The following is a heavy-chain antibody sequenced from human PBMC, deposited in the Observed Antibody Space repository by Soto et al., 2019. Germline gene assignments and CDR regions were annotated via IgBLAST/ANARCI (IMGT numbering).Heavy chain of an antibody. CDR1: GGTFSSYA. J-gene: IGHJ6*02. V-gene: IGHV1-69*01. Sequence: QVQLVQSGAEVKKPGSSVKVSCKAPGGTFSSYAISWVRQAPGQGLEWMGGIIPIFGTAKYAQKFQGRVTITADDSTSTGYMELSSLRSEDTAVYYCARSQGGSSSLDIYYYCYYGMDVWGQGTTVTVSS. CDR3: ARSQGGSSSLDIYYYCYYGMDV. CDR2: IIPIFGTA. D-gene: IGHD2-15*01.